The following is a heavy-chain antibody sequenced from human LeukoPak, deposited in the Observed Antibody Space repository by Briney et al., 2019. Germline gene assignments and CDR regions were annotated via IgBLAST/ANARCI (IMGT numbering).Heavy chain of an antibody. CDR1: GGTFSSYA. CDR3: ARVGFSSSSPPNYYYYYMDV. V-gene: IGHV1-69*04. J-gene: IGHJ6*03. Sequence: ASVTVSCKASGGTFSSYAISWVRQAPGQGREWMGRIIPILGIANYAQKFQGRVTITTDESRSTAHMELSSLRSEDTAVYYCARVGFSSSSPPNYYYYYMDVWGKGTTVTVSS. D-gene: IGHD6-6*01. CDR2: IIPILGIA.